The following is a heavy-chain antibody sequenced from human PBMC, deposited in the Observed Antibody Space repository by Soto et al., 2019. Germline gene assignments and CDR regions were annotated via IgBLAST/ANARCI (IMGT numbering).Heavy chain of an antibody. CDR2: IDPSDSYT. CDR3: ARHLDYYGSGSYYRGRYYYYYGMDV. D-gene: IGHD3-10*01. V-gene: IGHV5-10-1*01. Sequence: GESLKISCKGSGYSFTSYWISWVRQMPGKGLEWMGRIDPSDSYTNYSPSFQGHVTISADKSISTAYLQWSSLKASDTAMYYCARHLDYYGSGSYYRGRYYYYYGMDVWGQGTTVTVSS. J-gene: IGHJ6*02. CDR1: GYSFTSYW.